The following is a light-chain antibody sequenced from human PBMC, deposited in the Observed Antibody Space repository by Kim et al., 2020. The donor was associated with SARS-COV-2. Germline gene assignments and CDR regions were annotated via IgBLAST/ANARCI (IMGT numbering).Light chain of an antibody. J-gene: IGLJ3*02. Sequence: ELTQPPSVSGTSGQTITIACSGRSANIGTNHVCWYRQVPGMAPKLLMYADNQRPSGVPDRFSGSKSGTSVSLAIRGLRSEDEALYFCATFDDTLGGQVFGGGTQLTVL. V-gene: IGLV1-47*02. CDR2: ADN. CDR1: SANIGTNH. CDR3: ATFDDTLGGQV.